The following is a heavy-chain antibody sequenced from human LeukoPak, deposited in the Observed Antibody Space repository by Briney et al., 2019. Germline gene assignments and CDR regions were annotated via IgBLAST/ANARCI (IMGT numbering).Heavy chain of an antibody. Sequence: ASVKVSCKASGYTFTGYYLQWVRQAPGQGLEWMGWFNPNSGGTNYAQKFQGRVTMTRDTSISTAYMELSRLRSDDTAVYYCARANSGGYDFWSGYPLNWFDPWGQGTLVTVSS. J-gene: IGHJ5*02. D-gene: IGHD3-3*01. CDR2: FNPNSGGT. CDR3: ARANSGGYDFWSGYPLNWFDP. CDR1: GYTFTGYY. V-gene: IGHV1-2*02.